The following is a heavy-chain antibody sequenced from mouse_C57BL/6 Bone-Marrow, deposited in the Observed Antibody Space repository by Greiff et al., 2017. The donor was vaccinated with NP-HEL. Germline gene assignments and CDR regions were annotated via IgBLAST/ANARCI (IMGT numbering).Heavy chain of an antibody. CDR1: GYTFTSYW. CDR3: ARKVGLTGTYFDY. V-gene: IGHV1-55*01. D-gene: IGHD4-1*01. CDR2: IYPGSGST. J-gene: IGHJ2*01. Sequence: QVQLQQPGAELVKPGASVKMSCKASGYTFTSYWITWVKQRPGQGLEWIGDIYPGSGSTNYNEKFKSKATLTVDTPSSTAYMQLSSLTSEDSAVYYCARKVGLTGTYFDYWGQGTTLTVSS.